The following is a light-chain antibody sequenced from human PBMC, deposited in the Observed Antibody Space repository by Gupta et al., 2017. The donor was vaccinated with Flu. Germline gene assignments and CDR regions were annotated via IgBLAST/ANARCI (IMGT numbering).Light chain of an antibody. J-gene: IGLJ3*02. CDR2: RSD. CDR1: NSNIGGNY. CDR3: ATWDDRLSASV. V-gene: IGLV1-47*01. Sequence: QSILTQPPSASGTPGQRVTISCSGSNSNIGGNYVYWYQHLSGTAPKLLIYRSDQRPSGVPDRFSGSKSGTSASLAISGLRSEDEAEYFCATWDDRLSASVFGGGTKVTVL.